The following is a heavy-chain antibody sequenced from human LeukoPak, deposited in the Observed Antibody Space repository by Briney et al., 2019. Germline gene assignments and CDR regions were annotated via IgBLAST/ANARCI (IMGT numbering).Heavy chain of an antibody. Sequence: GGSLRLSCAASGFTFSNYGMHWVRQAPGKGLEWVAVIWYDGSNKYYADSVKGRFTISRDNSKNTLHLQMNSLGAEDTAVYYCARARSDYGDYFDYWGQGTLVTVSS. V-gene: IGHV3-33*01. CDR2: IWYDGSNK. CDR1: GFTFSNYG. D-gene: IGHD4-17*01. J-gene: IGHJ4*02. CDR3: ARARSDYGDYFDY.